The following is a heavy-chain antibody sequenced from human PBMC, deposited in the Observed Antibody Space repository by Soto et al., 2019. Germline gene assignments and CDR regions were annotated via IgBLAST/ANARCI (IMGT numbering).Heavy chain of an antibody. D-gene: IGHD2-21*01. J-gene: IGHJ6*02. V-gene: IGHV3-48*03. CDR1: GFTFSSYE. CDR3: ARGLVDANYYYYGMDV. CDR2: ISSSGSTI. Sequence: QSGGSLRLSCAASGFTFSSYEMNWVRQAPGKGLEWVSYISSSGSTIYYADSVKGRFTISRGNAKNSLYLQMNSLRAEDTAVYYCARGLVDANYYYYGMDVWGQGTTVTVSS.